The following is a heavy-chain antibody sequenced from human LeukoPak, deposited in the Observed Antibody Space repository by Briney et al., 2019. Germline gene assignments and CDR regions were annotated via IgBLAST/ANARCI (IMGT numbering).Heavy chain of an antibody. J-gene: IGHJ6*03. Sequence: GGSLRLSCAASGFTFSSYAMSWVRQAPGKGLEWVSGISSSGGTTDYADSVKGRFTISRDNSSNTLFLQINSLRADDTALYYCAKGARPGDYYYMDVWGKGTTVTVSS. CDR3: AKGARPGDYYYMDV. D-gene: IGHD6-6*01. CDR1: GFTFSSYA. V-gene: IGHV3-23*01. CDR2: ISSSGGTT.